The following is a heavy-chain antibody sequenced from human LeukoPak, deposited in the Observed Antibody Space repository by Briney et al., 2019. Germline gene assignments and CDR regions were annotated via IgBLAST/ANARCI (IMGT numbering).Heavy chain of an antibody. CDR1: GGSISSYY. CDR2: IYTSGST. CDR3: ARDGYCSGGSCYSGYAFDI. V-gene: IGHV4-4*07. J-gene: IGHJ3*02. Sequence: SETLSLTCTVSGGSISSYYWSWIRQPAGKGLEWIGRIYTSGSTNYNPSLKSRVTMSVDTSKNQFSLKLSSVSAADTAVYYCARDGYCSGGSCYSGYAFDIWGQGTMVTVSS. D-gene: IGHD2-15*01.